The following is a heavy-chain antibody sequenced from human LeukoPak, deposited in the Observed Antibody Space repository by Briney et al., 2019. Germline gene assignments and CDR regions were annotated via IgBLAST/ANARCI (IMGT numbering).Heavy chain of an antibody. V-gene: IGHV4-59*08. CDR3: ARLPGDAFDI. CDR2: IYYSGST. Sequence: SETLSLTCAVYGGSFSGYYWSWIRQPPGKGLEWIGYIYYSGSTNYNPSLKSRVTISVDTSKNQFSLKLSSVTAADTAVYYCARLPGDAFDIWGQGTMVTVSS. J-gene: IGHJ3*02. CDR1: GGSFSGYY.